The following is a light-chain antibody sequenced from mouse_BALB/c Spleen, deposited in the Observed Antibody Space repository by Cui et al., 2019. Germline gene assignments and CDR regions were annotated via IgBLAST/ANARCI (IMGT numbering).Light chain of an antibody. CDR3: QQYNSYPFT. CDR2: SAS. J-gene: IGKJ4*01. V-gene: IGKV6-15*01. CDR1: QNVGTN. Sequence: DIVMTQSQKVMSTSVGDRVSVTCKASQNVGTNVAWYQQKPGQSPKALIYSASYRYSGVPDRFTGSGSGTDFTLTISNVQSEDLAEYFCQQYNSYPFTFGSGTKLEIK.